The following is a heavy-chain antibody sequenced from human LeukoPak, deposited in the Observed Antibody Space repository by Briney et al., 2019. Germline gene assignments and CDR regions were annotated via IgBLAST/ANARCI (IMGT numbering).Heavy chain of an antibody. J-gene: IGHJ4*02. V-gene: IGHV1-69*06. CDR3: ARDEAPYGGNRFDY. D-gene: IGHD4-23*01. CDR1: GGTFSSYA. Sequence: ASVKVSCKASGGTFSSYAISWVRQAPGQGLEWMGGIIPIFGTANYAQKFQGRVTITADKSTSTAYMELSSLRSEDTAVYYCARDEAPYGGNRFDYWGQGTLVTVSS. CDR2: IIPIFGTA.